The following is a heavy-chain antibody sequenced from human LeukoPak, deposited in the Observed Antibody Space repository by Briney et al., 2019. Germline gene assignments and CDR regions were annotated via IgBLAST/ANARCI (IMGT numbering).Heavy chain of an antibody. CDR3: AKVTVTKTYYFDY. CDR1: GYTFTGYY. Sequence: ASVKVSCKASGYTFTGYYMHWVRQAPGQGLEWMGRINPNSGGTNYAQKFQGRVTMTRDTSISTAYMELSRLRSDDTAVYYCAKVTVTKTYYFDYWGQGTLVTVSS. V-gene: IGHV1-2*06. J-gene: IGHJ4*02. D-gene: IGHD4-17*01. CDR2: INPNSGGT.